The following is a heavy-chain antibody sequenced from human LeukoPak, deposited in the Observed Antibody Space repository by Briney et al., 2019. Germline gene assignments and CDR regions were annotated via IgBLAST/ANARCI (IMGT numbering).Heavy chain of an antibody. D-gene: IGHD3-3*01. V-gene: IGHV3-23*01. CDR1: GFTFSSYA. J-gene: IGHJ4*02. CDR3: AKASQSVLRFLEWLSDY. Sequence: GGSLRLSCAASGFTFSSYAMSWVRQAPGKGLEWVSAISGSGGSTYYADSVKGRFTISRDNSKNTLYLQMNSLRAEDTAEYYCAKASQSVLRFLEWLSDYWGQGTLVTVSS. CDR2: ISGSGGST.